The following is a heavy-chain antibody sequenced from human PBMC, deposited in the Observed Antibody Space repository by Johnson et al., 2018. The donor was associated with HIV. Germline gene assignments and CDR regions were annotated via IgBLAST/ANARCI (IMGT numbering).Heavy chain of an antibody. J-gene: IGHJ3*02. CDR3: ANNLGTAGGAFDI. CDR2: ISYNGSNK. D-gene: IGHD1-1*01. Sequence: QVQLVESGGGVVQPGRSLRLSCAASGFTFSSYAMHWVRQAPGKGLEWVAVISYNGSNKYYADSVKGRFTIFRDNSKNTLYLQMSSLRTEDTAVYYCANNLGTAGGAFDIWGQGTTVTVSS. CDR1: GFTFSSYA. V-gene: IGHV3-30*04.